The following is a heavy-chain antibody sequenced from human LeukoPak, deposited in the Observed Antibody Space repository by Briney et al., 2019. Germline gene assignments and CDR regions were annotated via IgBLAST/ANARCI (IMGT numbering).Heavy chain of an antibody. CDR1: GVSFSDYY. D-gene: IGHD6-6*01. V-gene: IGHV4-34*01. CDR2: INHSGST. J-gene: IGHJ5*02. Sequence: SETLSLTCAIYGVSFSDYYWSWIRQPPGKGLEWIGEINHSGSTNYNPSLKSRVTISVDTSRNQFSLKLSSVTAADTAVYYCARGPSPHNWFDPWGQGTLATVSS. CDR3: ARGPSPHNWFDP.